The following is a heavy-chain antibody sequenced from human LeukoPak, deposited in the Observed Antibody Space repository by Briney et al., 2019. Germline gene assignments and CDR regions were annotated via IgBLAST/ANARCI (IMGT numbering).Heavy chain of an antibody. V-gene: IGHV3-23*01. CDR1: GFTFRNYA. D-gene: IGHD4/OR15-4a*01. CDR3: AKGGADYYRSFCDY. Sequence: GGSLRLSCAASGFTFRNYAMNWVRQAPGKGLEWVSSISGSGDSTYYSDSVKGRFTISRDNSKNTLYLQMNSLRAEDTAVYYCAKGGADYYRSFCDYWGQGTLVTVSS. CDR2: ISGSGDST. J-gene: IGHJ4*02.